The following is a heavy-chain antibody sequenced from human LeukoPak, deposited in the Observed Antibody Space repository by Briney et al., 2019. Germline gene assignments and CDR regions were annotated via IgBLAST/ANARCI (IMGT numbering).Heavy chain of an antibody. J-gene: IGHJ4*02. Sequence: GASVKVSCKASGYTFTDYYMHWVRQAPGQGLEWMGWINPNSGNTGYAQKFQGRVTMTRNTSISTAYMELSSLRLEDTAVYYCARGGVLRYFDGLLYLDYWGQGTLVTVSS. CDR3: ARGGVLRYFDGLLYLDY. D-gene: IGHD3-9*01. V-gene: IGHV1-8*02. CDR2: INPNSGNT. CDR1: GYTFTDYY.